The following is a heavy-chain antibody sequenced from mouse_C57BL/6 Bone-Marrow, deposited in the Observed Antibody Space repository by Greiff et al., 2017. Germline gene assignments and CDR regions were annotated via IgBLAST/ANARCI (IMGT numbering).Heavy chain of an antibody. V-gene: IGHV2-9-1*01. CDR2: IWTGGGT. J-gene: IGHJ4*01. D-gene: IGHD2-5*01. CDR1: GFSLTSYA. CDR3: ARIYSNYHYAMDY. Sequence: QVQLKESGPGLVAPSQSLSITCTVSGFSLTSYAISWVRQPPGKGLEWLGVIWTGGGTNYNSALNSRLSISKDNSKSQVCLKMNSLQTDDTARYYCARIYSNYHYAMDYWGQGTSVTVSS.